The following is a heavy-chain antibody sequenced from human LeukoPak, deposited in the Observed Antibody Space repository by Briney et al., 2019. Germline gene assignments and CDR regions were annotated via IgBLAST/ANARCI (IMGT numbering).Heavy chain of an antibody. D-gene: IGHD6-19*01. CDR3: ARDCDSSGWATFDY. CDR1: GATLSSYA. J-gene: IGHJ4*02. Sequence: ASVKVSCKASGATLSSYAISWVRQAPGQGLEWMGGIIPIFGTANYAQKFQGRVTITTDESTSTAYMELSSLRSEDTAVYYCARDCDSSGWATFDYWGQATLVTVSS. CDR2: IIPIFGTA. V-gene: IGHV1-69*05.